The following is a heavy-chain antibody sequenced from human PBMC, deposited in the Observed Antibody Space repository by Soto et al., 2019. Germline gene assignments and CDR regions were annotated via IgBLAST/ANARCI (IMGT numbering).Heavy chain of an antibody. CDR2: ISSSSSTI. V-gene: IGHV3-48*02. CDR1: GVTFSSYS. D-gene: IGHD4-17*01. CDR3: ARDRTVTTEIIDY. Sequence: SLRLSCAASGVTFSSYSMNWVRQAPGKGLEWVSYISSSSSTIYYADSVKGRFTISRDNAKNSLYLQMNSLRDEDTAVYYCARDRTVTTEIIDYWGQGTLVTVSS. J-gene: IGHJ4*02.